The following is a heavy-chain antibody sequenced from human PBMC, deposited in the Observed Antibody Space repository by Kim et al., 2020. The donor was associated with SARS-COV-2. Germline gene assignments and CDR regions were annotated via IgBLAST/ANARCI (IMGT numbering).Heavy chain of an antibody. D-gene: IGHD3-10*01. CDR2: IRGAAVSI. V-gene: IGHV3-23*01. Sequence: GGSLRLSCAASGFTFNQYAMTWVRQATGKGLEWVSTIRGAAVSIYYADSVKRCFTTSRDNSNTTLYLQMSSLTGDDTAVYYCTKEIIRSPSSFDYWGQGT. CDR1: GFTFNQYA. J-gene: IGHJ4*02. CDR3: TKEIIRSPSSFDY.